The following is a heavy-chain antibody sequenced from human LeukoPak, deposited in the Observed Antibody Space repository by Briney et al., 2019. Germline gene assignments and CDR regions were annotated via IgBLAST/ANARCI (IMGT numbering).Heavy chain of an antibody. Sequence: GGSLRLSCAASGFTFSDYNMNWVRQSPEKGLEWVSSITSGTTYIYYADSVRGRFTLSRDNAKNSLYLQMNSLRAEGTAVYYCAKEAWRLNAFDIWGQGTMVTFSS. D-gene: IGHD6-25*01. CDR3: AKEAWRLNAFDI. CDR1: GFTFSDYN. J-gene: IGHJ3*02. CDR2: ITSGTTYI. V-gene: IGHV3-21*04.